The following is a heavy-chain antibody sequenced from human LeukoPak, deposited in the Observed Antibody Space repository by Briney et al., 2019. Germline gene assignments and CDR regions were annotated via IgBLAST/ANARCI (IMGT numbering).Heavy chain of an antibody. CDR3: ARDRGSEFYWFDP. D-gene: IGHD2/OR15-2a*01. Sequence: SETLSLTCTVSGYSISSGYYWGWIRQPPGKGLEWIGSIYRSGSTYYNPSLKSRVTISVDTSKNQFSLKLSSVTAADTAVYYCARDRGSEFYWFDPWGQGTLVTVSS. CDR1: GYSISSGYY. J-gene: IGHJ5*02. V-gene: IGHV4-38-2*02. CDR2: IYRSGST.